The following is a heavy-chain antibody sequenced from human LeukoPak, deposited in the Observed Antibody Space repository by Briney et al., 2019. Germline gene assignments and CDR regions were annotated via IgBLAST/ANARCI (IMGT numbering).Heavy chain of an antibody. J-gene: IGHJ4*02. Sequence: GGSLRLSCAASGFTFSSYWMHWVRQAPGKGLVWVSLITTDGSTTIYAVSLKGRFTISRDNAKNTLYLQMNSLRAEDTAVYYCVRDGGGTTPFDSWGQGTLVTVSS. CDR3: VRDGGGTTPFDS. CDR1: GFTFSSYW. D-gene: IGHD1-1*01. CDR2: ITTDGSTT. V-gene: IGHV3-74*01.